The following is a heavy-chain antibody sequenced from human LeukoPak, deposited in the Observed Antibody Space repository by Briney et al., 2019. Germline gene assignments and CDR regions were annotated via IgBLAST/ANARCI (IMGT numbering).Heavy chain of an antibody. CDR2: ISSSGSTI. V-gene: IGHV3-48*03. J-gene: IGHJ3*02. Sequence: GGSLRLSCAASGFTFSSYEMNWVRQAPGKGLEWVSYISSSGSTIYYADSVKGRFTISRDNAKNSLYLQMNSLRAEDTAVYYCARVPAGVIGMKDAFDMWGQGTMVTVSS. CDR1: GFTFSSYE. CDR3: ARVPAGVIGMKDAFDM. D-gene: IGHD3-16*02.